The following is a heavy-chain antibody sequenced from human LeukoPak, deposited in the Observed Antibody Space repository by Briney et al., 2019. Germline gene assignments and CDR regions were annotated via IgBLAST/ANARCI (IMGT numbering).Heavy chain of an antibody. Sequence: PGGSLRLSCAASGFTFSSNYMSWVRQAPGKGLEWVSVIYSGGSTYYADSVKGRFTISRDNSKNTLYLQMNSLRAEDTAVYYCARDGVAAAGMRVYWGQGTLVTVSS. CDR1: GFTFSSNY. D-gene: IGHD6-13*01. CDR3: ARDGVAAAGMRVY. CDR2: IYSGGST. J-gene: IGHJ4*02. V-gene: IGHV3-66*01.